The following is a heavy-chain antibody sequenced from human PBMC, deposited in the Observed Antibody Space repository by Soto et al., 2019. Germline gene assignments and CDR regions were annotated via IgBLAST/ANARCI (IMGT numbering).Heavy chain of an antibody. CDR3: ASKGPSWWGFDP. D-gene: IGHD2-15*01. V-gene: IGHV4-31*03. J-gene: IGHJ5*02. CDR1: GGSISSGGYY. Sequence: PSETLSLTCTVSGGSISSGGYYWSWIRQHPGKGLEWIGYIYYSGSTYYNPSLKSRVTISVDTSKNQFSLKLSSVTAADTAVYYCASKGPSWWGFDPWGQGTLVTVSS. CDR2: IYYSGST.